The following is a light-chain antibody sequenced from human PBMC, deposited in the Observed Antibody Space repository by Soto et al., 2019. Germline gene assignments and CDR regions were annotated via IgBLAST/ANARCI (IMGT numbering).Light chain of an antibody. J-gene: IGKJ2*01. Sequence: DIQMTQSPSSLSASVGDRVTITCRASQSISSYLNWYQQKPGKAPKLLIYAASSLQSGVPSRFSGSGSGTDVTLTISSLQPEDFATYHCQQSYSTPPTFGQGTELEIK. CDR1: QSISSY. CDR3: QQSYSTPPT. CDR2: AAS. V-gene: IGKV1-39*01.